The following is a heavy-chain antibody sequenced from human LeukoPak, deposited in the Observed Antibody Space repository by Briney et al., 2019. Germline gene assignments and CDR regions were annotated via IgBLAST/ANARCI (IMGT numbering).Heavy chain of an antibody. J-gene: IGHJ3*02. CDR2: ISAYNGNT. Sequence: GASVKVSCKASGYTFTSYGISWVRQAPGQGLEWMGWISAYNGNTNHAQKVQGRVTMTTDTSTSTAYMELRSLRSDDTAVCYCATCSGGSCYPDAFDIWGQGTMVTVSS. CDR1: GYTFTSYG. CDR3: ATCSGGSCYPDAFDI. V-gene: IGHV1-18*01. D-gene: IGHD2-15*01.